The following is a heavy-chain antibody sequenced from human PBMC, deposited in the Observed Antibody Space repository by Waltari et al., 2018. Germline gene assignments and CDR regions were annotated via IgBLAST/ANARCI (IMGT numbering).Heavy chain of an antibody. V-gene: IGHV4-4*07. D-gene: IGHD5-18*01. CDR3: ARAGGTRYSYDLYYYYGMDV. CDR2: IDTSGRT. Sequence: QVQLQESGPGLVKPSETLSLTCTVSGGSISSYYWSWIRQPAGKGLEWIGRIDTSGRTNYNPSLKSRVTMSVDTSKNQFSLKLSSVTAADTAVYYCARAGGTRYSYDLYYYYGMDVWGQGTTVTVSS. J-gene: IGHJ6*02. CDR1: GGSISSYY.